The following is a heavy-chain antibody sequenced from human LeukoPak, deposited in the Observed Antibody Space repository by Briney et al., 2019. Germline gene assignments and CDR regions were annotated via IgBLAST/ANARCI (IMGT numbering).Heavy chain of an antibody. J-gene: IGHJ4*02. Sequence: GGSLRLSCAASGFTVSSNYMSWVRQAPGKGLEWVSVIYSGGSTYYADSVKGRFTISRDNSKNTLYLQMNSLRAGDTAVYYCACYDYGDSQFDYWGQGTLVTVSS. CDR3: ACYDYGDSQFDY. V-gene: IGHV3-53*01. D-gene: IGHD4-17*01. CDR1: GFTVSSNY. CDR2: IYSGGST.